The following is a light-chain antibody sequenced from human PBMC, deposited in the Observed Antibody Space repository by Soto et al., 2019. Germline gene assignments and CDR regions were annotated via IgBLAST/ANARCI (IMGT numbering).Light chain of an antibody. CDR1: HGVFYNSSNY. V-gene: IGKV4-1*01. CDR3: QQYFTPPYT. CDR2: WAS. J-gene: IGKJ2*01. Sequence: VMTQSPDSLAVSLGERATINCKSSHGVFYNSSNYLAWYQQKPGQPPKLLIYWASTRESGVPARFSGSGSGTYFTLTISSLQAEDVAVYYCQQYFTPPYTFGQGTKLEI.